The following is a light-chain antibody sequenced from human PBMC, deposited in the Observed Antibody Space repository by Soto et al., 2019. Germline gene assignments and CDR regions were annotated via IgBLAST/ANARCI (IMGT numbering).Light chain of an antibody. V-gene: IGLV2-14*01. J-gene: IGLJ1*01. CDR3: SSYTISSTDV. CDR2: DVS. Sequence: QSALTQPASVSGSPGQSITLSCTGTSSDVGGYNYVSWYQQHPGKAPKLMIYDVSNRPAGVSNRFSGSKSGNTASLTISGLQAEYEADYYCSSYTISSTDVFGTGTKVTVL. CDR1: SSDVGGYNY.